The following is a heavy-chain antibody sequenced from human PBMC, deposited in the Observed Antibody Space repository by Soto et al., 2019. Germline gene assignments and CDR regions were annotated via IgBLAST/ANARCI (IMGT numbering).Heavy chain of an antibody. CDR1: GGSISSGGYS. CDR3: ARVPDV. V-gene: IGHV4-30-2*01. Sequence: QLQLLESGSGLVKPSQTLCLTCAVSGGSISSGGYSWSWIRQPPGKGLEWIGYIYHSGSTYYNPSLKSRVTISVDRSKNQFSLKLSSVTAADTAVYYCARVPDVWGQGTTVTVSS. CDR2: IYHSGST. J-gene: IGHJ6*02.